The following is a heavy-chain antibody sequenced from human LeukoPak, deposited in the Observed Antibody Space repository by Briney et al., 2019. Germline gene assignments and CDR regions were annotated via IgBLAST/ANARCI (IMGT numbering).Heavy chain of an antibody. CDR2: ISYDGSNK. CDR1: GFTFSSYG. CDR3: AKEPSTYSYYFDY. V-gene: IGHV3-30*18. Sequence: PGGSLRLSCAASGFTFSSYGMHWVRQAPGKGLEWVAVISYDGSNKYYADSVKGRFAFSRDNPKNTLYLQMNSLRAEDTAVYYCAKEPSTYSYYFDYWGQGTLVTVSS. D-gene: IGHD2-15*01. J-gene: IGHJ4*02.